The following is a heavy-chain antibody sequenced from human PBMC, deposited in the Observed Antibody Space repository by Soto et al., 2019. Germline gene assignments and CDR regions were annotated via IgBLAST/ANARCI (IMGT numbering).Heavy chain of an antibody. CDR1: GYTFTSYD. J-gene: IGHJ6*02. CDR3: ASGGGGGDYYYYYGMDV. V-gene: IGHV1-8*01. CDR2: MNPNSGNT. Sequence: ASVKVSCKASGYTFTSYDINWVRQATGQGLEWMGWMNPNSGNTGYPQKFQGRVTMTRNTSISTAYMELSSLKSEDTAVYYCASGGGGGDYYYYYGMDVWGQGTTVTVSS. D-gene: IGHD2-21*02.